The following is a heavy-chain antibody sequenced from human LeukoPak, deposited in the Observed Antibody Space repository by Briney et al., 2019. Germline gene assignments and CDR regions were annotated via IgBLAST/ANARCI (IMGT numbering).Heavy chain of an antibody. CDR2: ISYDGSNK. V-gene: IGHV3-30*04. CDR3: ARGPGALLH. CDR1: GFTFSSYA. Sequence: GGSLRLSCAASGFTFSSYAMHWVRQAPGKGLEWVAVISYDGSNKYYADSVKGRFTISRDNSKNTLYLQMNSLRAEDTAVYYCARGPGALLHWGQGILVTVSS. J-gene: IGHJ4*02. D-gene: IGHD3-10*01.